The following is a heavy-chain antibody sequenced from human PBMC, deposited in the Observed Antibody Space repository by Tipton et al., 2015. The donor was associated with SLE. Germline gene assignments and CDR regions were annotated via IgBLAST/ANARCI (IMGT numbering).Heavy chain of an antibody. CDR2: IYFTGST. D-gene: IGHD2-21*01. V-gene: IGHV4-31*03. CDR1: GASISTGGYY. Sequence: TLSLTCTVSGASISTGGYYWSWIRQHPGKGLEWIGYIYFTGSTYYNPSLKSRVTTSLDTSKNQFSLKLSSVTAADTALYYCASPPPYCGGDCYFDYWGQGTLVTVSS. CDR3: ASPPPYCGGDCYFDY. J-gene: IGHJ4*02.